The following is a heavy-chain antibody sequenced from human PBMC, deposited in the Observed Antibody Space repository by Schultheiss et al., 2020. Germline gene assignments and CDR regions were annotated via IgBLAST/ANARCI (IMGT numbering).Heavy chain of an antibody. Sequence: GGSLRLSCAASGFTFSSYWMSWVRQAPGKGLEWVANIKQDGSEKYYVDSVKGRFTISRDNAKNSLYLQMNSLRAEDTAVYYCAREDYYHHDAFDIWGQGTMVTVSS. CDR2: IKQDGSEK. V-gene: IGHV3-7*01. J-gene: IGHJ3*02. CDR1: GFTFSSYW. CDR3: AREDYYHHDAFDI. D-gene: IGHD3-3*02.